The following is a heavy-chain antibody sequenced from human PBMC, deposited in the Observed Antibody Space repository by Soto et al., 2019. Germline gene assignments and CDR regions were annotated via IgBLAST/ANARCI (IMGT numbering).Heavy chain of an antibody. CDR1: GGSFSGYY. CDR3: ARGTTMVRGVISTVPATGMDV. CDR2: INHSGST. Sequence: SETLSLTCAVYGGSFSGYYWSWIRQPPGKGLEWIGEINHSGSTNYNPSLKSRVTISVDTSKNQFSLKLSSVTAADTAVYYCARGTTMVRGVISTVPATGMDVWGQGTTVTVSS. D-gene: IGHD3-10*01. J-gene: IGHJ6*02. V-gene: IGHV4-34*01.